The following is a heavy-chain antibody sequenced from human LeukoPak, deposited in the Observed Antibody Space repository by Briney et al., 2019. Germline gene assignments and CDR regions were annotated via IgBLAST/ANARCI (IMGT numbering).Heavy chain of an antibody. CDR2: IYTSGST. D-gene: IGHD6-19*01. V-gene: IGHV4-4*07. CDR1: GGSISSYY. CDR3: ASQDYSSGWYIGGYFDY. Sequence: NPSETLSLTCTVSGGSISSYYWSWLRQPAGKGLEWIGRIYTSGSTNYNPSLESRVTISVDTSKNQFSLKLSSVTAADTAVYYCASQDYSSGWYIGGYFDYWGQGTLVTVSS. J-gene: IGHJ4*02.